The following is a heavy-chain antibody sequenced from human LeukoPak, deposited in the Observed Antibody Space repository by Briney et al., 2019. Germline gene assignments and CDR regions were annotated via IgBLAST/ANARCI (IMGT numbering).Heavy chain of an antibody. J-gene: IGHJ3*02. Sequence: ASVKVSCKVSGYTLTELSMHWVRQAPGKGLEWMGGFDPEDGETIYAQKFQGRVTMTEDTSTDTAYMELSSLRSEDTAVYYCATDSITIFGVVIKGAFDIWGQGTMVTVSS. V-gene: IGHV1-24*01. CDR2: FDPEDGET. CDR1: GYTLTELS. D-gene: IGHD3-3*01. CDR3: ATDSITIFGVVIKGAFDI.